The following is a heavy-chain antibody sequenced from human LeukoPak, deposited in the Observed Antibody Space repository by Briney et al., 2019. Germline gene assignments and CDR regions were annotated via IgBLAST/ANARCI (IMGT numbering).Heavy chain of an antibody. CDR3: ARHEGSSGRVRDAFDI. J-gene: IGHJ3*02. V-gene: IGHV4-39*01. CDR2: IYYSGST. CDR1: GGSISSSSYY. Sequence: SETLSLTCTVSGGSISSSSYYWGWIRQPPGKGLEWIGSIYYSGSTCYNPSLKSRVTISVDTSKNQFSLKLSSVTAADTAVYYCARHEGSSGRVRDAFDIWGQGTMVTVSS. D-gene: IGHD6-19*01.